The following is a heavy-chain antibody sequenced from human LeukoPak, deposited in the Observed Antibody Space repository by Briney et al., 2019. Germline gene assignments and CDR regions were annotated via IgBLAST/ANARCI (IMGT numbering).Heavy chain of an antibody. Sequence: GGSLRLSCAASGFTFSSYGMHWVRQAPGKGLEWVAVISYDGSNKYYADSVKGRFTISRDNSKNTLYLQMNSLRAEDTAVYYCAGHGSYFAYWGQGTLVTVSS. CDR2: ISYDGSNK. CDR1: GFTFSSYG. V-gene: IGHV3-30*03. D-gene: IGHD1-26*01. J-gene: IGHJ4*02. CDR3: AGHGSYFAY.